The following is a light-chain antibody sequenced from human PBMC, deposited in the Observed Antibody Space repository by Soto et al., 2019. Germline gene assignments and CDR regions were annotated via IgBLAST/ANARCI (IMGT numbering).Light chain of an antibody. CDR1: PGIGTY. J-gene: IGKJ3*01. Sequence: DIQMTQSPSSLSASVGDRVTITCRASPGIGTYLAWYQQKAGKVPKILIYGASTLQSGVPSRFSGSGSGTDFTLTITSMQPEDVVTYYCQKYNSAPFTFGPGTKVDI. V-gene: IGKV1-27*01. CDR2: GAS. CDR3: QKYNSAPFT.